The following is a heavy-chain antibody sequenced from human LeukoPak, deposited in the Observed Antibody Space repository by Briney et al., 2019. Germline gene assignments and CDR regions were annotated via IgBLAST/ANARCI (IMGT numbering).Heavy chain of an antibody. V-gene: IGHV3-23*01. CDR3: AKESPYAVGGTGRVYYFDY. J-gene: IGHJ4*02. CDR2: ISNRDRT. D-gene: IGHD1-26*01. CDR1: GFTFSTYA. Sequence: GGSLRLSCAASGFTFSTYAISWLRQAPGKGLEWVSAISNRDRTYYADSVKGRFTISRDNSKNTVHLQMNSLRVEDTAVYYCAKESPYAVGGTGRVYYFDYWGQGALVTVSS.